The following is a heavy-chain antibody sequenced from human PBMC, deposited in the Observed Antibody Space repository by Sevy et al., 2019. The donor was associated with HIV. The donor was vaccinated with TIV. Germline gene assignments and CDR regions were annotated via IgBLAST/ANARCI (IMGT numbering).Heavy chain of an antibody. D-gene: IGHD3-22*01. V-gene: IGHV1-69*13. CDR2: IIPLFGTT. J-gene: IGHJ4*02. Sequence: ASVKVSCKASGGTFSTSPINWVRQAPGQGLEWMGGIIPLFGTTKYAQKFQGRVRIIADESTSTAFLEMNNLRTEDTAGYYCARTDYYDSSGYFYFDYWGQGTLVTVSS. CDR1: GGTFSTSP. CDR3: ARTDYYDSSGYFYFDY.